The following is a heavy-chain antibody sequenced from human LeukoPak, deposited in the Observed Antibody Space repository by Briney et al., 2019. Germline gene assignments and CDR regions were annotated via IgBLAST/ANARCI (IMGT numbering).Heavy chain of an antibody. J-gene: IGHJ5*02. D-gene: IGHD3-10*01. V-gene: IGHV1-8*01. CDR2: MNPNSGNT. CDR1: GYTFTSYD. Sequence: PRASVKVSCKASGYTFTSYDINWVRQATGQGLEWMGWMNPNSGNTGYAQKFPGRVSMTRNTSITTAYMELSSLRSEDTAVYYCAKVPRRGDGFDPWGQGTLVSVSS. CDR3: AKVPRRGDGFDP.